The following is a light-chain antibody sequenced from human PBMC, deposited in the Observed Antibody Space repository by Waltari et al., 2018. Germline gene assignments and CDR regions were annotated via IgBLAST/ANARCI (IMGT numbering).Light chain of an antibody. Sequence: IQMTQSPSSLYASVGDTVTITCQASQGIGNNLNWYQQKPGKAPKLLIYRASSLQSGIPSRFSGSGSGTDFTLTISSLQPEDFATYFCQQGYNYPFTFGPGTKLDMK. V-gene: IGKV1-6*01. J-gene: IGKJ3*01. CDR1: QGIGNN. CDR2: RAS. CDR3: QQGYNYPFT.